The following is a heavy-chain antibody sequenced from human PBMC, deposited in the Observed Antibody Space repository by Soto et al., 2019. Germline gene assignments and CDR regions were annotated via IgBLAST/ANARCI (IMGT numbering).Heavy chain of an antibody. CDR1: GYTFTSYG. CDR3: ARLLLAVAGKTGGWFDP. V-gene: IGHV1-18*01. D-gene: IGHD6-19*01. Sequence: QVQLVQSGAEVKKPGASVKVSCKASGYTFTSYGISWVRQAPGQGLEWMGWISAYNGNTNYAQKIQGRVTMTTDTSTSTAYMELRSLRSYDTAVYYCARLLLAVAGKTGGWFDPWGQGTLVTVSS. J-gene: IGHJ5*02. CDR2: ISAYNGNT.